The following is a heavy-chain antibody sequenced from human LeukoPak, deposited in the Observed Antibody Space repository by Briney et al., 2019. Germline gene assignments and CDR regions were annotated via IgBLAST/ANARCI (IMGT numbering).Heavy chain of an antibody. Sequence: GASLRLSCAASGFTFSSYAMSWVGQAPGKGLEWVSAISGSGGSTYYADSVKGRFTISRDNSKNTLYLQMNSLRDEDTAVYYCAKDQRMVERLGWFDPWGQGTLVTVSS. CDR1: GFTFSSYA. J-gene: IGHJ5*02. CDR3: AKDQRMVERLGWFDP. CDR2: ISGSGGST. V-gene: IGHV3-23*01. D-gene: IGHD1-1*01.